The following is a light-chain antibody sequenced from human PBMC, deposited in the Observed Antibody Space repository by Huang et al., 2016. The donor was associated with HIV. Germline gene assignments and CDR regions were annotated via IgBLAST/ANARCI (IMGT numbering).Light chain of an antibody. V-gene: IGKV1-39*01. CDR3: QQTYNPPWT. CDR1: QTIRSY. J-gene: IGKJ1*01. Sequence: DIQMTQSSSSLSASVGDRVTLTCRASQTIRSYLHWYQQEPGKARKLLIYAASSLQSGVPSRFSGSGSGTDFTLTISSLQPEDFATYYCQQTYNPPWTFGQGTKVEIK. CDR2: AAS.